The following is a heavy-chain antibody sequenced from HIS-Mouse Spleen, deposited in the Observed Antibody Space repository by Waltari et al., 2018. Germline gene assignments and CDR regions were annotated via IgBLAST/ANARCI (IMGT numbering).Heavy chain of an antibody. Sequence: QLQLQESGPGLVKPSETLSLTCTVSGGSISSSSYYWGWIRQPPGKGLEWIGSVYYSGSTNYTPSLKSRVTISVDTSKNQFSLKLSSVTAADTAVYYCASVRITIFGVVIIFDYWGQGTLVTVSS. CDR3: ASVRITIFGVVIIFDY. CDR1: GGSISSSSYY. D-gene: IGHD3-3*01. J-gene: IGHJ4*02. V-gene: IGHV4-39*01. CDR2: VYYSGST.